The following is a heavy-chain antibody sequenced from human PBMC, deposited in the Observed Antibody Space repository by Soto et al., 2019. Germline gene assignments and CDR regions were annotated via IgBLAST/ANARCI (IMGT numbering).Heavy chain of an antibody. Sequence: PSETLSLTCAVSGGSINSRYWWSWVRQSPGKGLEWIGEIYHSGSTNYNPSLKSRVTISVDKSKNQFSLNLSSVTAADTAVYYCARRYGASFDYWGQGTLVTVSS. CDR2: IYHSGST. V-gene: IGHV4-4*02. CDR1: GGSINSRYW. CDR3: ARRYGASFDY. J-gene: IGHJ4*02. D-gene: IGHD4-17*01.